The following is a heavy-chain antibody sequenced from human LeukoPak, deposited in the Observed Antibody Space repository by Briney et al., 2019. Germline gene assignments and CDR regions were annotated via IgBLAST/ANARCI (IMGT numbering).Heavy chain of an antibody. CDR3: ARAGIAARWFDP. CDR1: GGSISSGSYY. D-gene: IGHD6-6*01. CDR2: IYTSGST. Sequence: PSEALSLTCTVSGGSISSGSYYWSWIRQPAGKGLEWIGRIYTSGSTNYNPSLKSRVTISVDTSKNQFSLKPSSVTAADTAVYYCARAGIAARWFDPWGQGTLVTVSS. J-gene: IGHJ5*02. V-gene: IGHV4-61*02.